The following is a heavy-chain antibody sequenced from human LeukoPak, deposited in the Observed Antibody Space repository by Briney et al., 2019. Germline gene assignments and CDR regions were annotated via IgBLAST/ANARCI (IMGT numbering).Heavy chain of an antibody. V-gene: IGHV4-59*01. CDR2: IHNTGSS. Sequence: PSETLSLTCTVSGDSINNYFWSWIRQPPGKGLEGIGYIHNTGSSNYNPSLKSRVSFSFDTSENHLSLRLNSMAAADTAVYYCASLGGYYDSSNSSQLETFDIWGQGTMVTVSS. D-gene: IGHD3-10*01. J-gene: IGHJ3*02. CDR3: ASLGGYYDSSNSSQLETFDI. CDR1: GDSINNYF.